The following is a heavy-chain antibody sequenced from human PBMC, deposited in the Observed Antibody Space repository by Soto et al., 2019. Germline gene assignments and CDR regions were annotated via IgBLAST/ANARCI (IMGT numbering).Heavy chain of an antibody. CDR2: INHSGST. CDR3: ARINRRSKLGKDY. Sequence: SETLSLTCAVYGGSFSGYYWSWIRQPPGKGLEWIGEINHSGSTNYNPSLKSRVTISVDTSKNQFSMKLSSVTAADTAVYYCARINRRSKLGKDYWGQGTLVTVSS. V-gene: IGHV4-34*01. D-gene: IGHD7-27*01. J-gene: IGHJ4*02. CDR1: GGSFSGYY.